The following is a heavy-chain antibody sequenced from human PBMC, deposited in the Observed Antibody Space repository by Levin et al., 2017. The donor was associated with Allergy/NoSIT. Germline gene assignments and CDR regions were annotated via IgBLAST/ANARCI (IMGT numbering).Heavy chain of an antibody. V-gene: IGHV3-7*04. CDR1: GFTFRNSW. Sequence: GGSLRLSCAASGFTFRNSWMSWVRQAPGKELEWVANMKYDGSEKHYVDSVEGRFTISRDNAKNSLFLQMNSLREEDTAVYFCAKGSPSNGNSFDYWGQGTLVTVSS. D-gene: IGHD4-23*01. CDR3: AKGSPSNGNSFDY. J-gene: IGHJ4*02. CDR2: MKYDGSEK.